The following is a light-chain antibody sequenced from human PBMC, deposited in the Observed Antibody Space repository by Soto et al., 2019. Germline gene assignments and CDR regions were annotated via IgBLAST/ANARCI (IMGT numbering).Light chain of an antibody. CDR1: QSVSSNY. V-gene: IGKV3-20*01. J-gene: IGKJ1*01. CDR2: GAY. CDR3: QEYGGSPTWT. Sequence: EIVLTQSPGTLSLSPGERATVSCRASQSVSSNYLAWYQQKPDQAPRLLIYGAYSRATGIPDRFSGSGSGTDFTLTISRLEPEDFAVYYCQEYGGSPTWTFGQGTKVEIK.